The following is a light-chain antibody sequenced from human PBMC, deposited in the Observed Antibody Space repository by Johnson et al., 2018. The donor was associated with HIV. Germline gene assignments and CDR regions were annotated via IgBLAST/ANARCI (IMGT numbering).Light chain of an antibody. J-gene: IGLJ1*01. CDR3: GTWDSSLSASYV. CDR1: SPNIGNNY. V-gene: IGLV1-51*01. Sequence: QSVLTQPPSVSAAPGQKVTISCSGSSPNIGNNYVSWYQQLPGTAPKLLIYDNNKRPSGIPARFSGSTSGTSATLGITGLPTSDEADYYCGTWDSSLSASYVFGPGTKVTVL. CDR2: DNN.